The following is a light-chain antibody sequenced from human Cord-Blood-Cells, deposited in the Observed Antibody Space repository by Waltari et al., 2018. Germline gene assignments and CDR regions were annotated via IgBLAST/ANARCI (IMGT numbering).Light chain of an antibody. CDR3: QQDGCSTFT. V-gene: IGKV3-20*01. CDR1: QSVSSSY. Sequence: EIVLPQSPGTLSLSPGERATLSCRASQSVSSSYLAWYQQKPGQAPRLLIYGASSRATGIPERFSCSWFGTEFTLNISRLGAEDFAVEFCQQDGCSTFTFGQGTKVEIK. J-gene: IGKJ2*01. CDR2: GAS.